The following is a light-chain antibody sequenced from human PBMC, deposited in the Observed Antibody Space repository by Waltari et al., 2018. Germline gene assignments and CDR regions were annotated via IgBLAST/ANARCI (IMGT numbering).Light chain of an antibody. Sequence: QSALPQPPSASGSPGQSVTISCTGTGSDVGAYNYVSWYQQLPDKAPSLIIYQVNKLRSGVPDRLSGSKSGNTASLTVSGRQADDEADYYCSSYAGNNIYVIFGGGTKLTVL. CDR1: GSDVGAYNY. J-gene: IGLJ2*01. CDR3: SSYAGNNIYVI. CDR2: QVN. V-gene: IGLV2-8*01.